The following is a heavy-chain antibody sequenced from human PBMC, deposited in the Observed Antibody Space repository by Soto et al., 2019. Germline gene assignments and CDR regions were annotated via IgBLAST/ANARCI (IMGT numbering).Heavy chain of an antibody. D-gene: IGHD6-13*01. Sequence: PSETRSLTCTVSGGTIISSSYYWGWIRQPPGKGLEWIGSIYYSGSTYYNPSLKSRVTISVDTSKNQFSLKLSSVTAADTAVYYCARSDSSSWPWDPTWFDPWGQGTLVTVSA. CDR3: ARSDSSSWPWDPTWFDP. CDR2: IYYSGST. J-gene: IGHJ5*02. CDR1: GGTIISSSYY. V-gene: IGHV4-39*01.